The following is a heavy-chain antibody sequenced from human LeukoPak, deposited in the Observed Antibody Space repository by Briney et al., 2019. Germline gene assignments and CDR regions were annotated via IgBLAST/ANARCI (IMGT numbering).Heavy chain of an antibody. J-gene: IGHJ6*02. V-gene: IGHV1-18*01. Sequence: VASVKVSCKASGYTFTSYGISWVRQAPGQGLEWMGWISAYNGNTSYAQKLQGRVTMTTDTSTSTAYMELRSLRSDDTAVYYCARAGRYGSGSYIYYYGMDVWGQGTTVTVSS. CDR1: GYTFTSYG. CDR2: ISAYNGNT. D-gene: IGHD3-10*01. CDR3: ARAGRYGSGSYIYYYGMDV.